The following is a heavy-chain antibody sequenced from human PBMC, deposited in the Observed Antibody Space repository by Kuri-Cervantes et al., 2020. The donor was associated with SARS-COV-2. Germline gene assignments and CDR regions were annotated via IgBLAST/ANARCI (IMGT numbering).Heavy chain of an antibody. V-gene: IGHV4-31*03. CDR3: ARVGVVVLMVYAIRGWFDP. Sequence: SETLSLTCTVSGGSISSGGYYWSWIRQHPGKGLEWIGYIYYSGSTYYNPSLKSRVTISVDKSKNQFSLKLSSVTAADTAVYYCARVGVVVLMVYAIRGWFDPWGQGTLVTVSS. J-gene: IGHJ5*02. CDR2: IYYSGST. CDR1: GGSISSGGYY. D-gene: IGHD2-8*01.